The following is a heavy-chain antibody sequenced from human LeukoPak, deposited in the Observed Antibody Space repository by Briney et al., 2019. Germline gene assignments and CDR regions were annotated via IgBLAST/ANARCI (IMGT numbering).Heavy chain of an antibody. CDR2: VSGSGANT. V-gene: IGHV3-23*01. CDR1: GFTFHNYA. CDR3: AKQLGDYVGEAFDI. J-gene: IGHJ3*02. D-gene: IGHD6-6*01. Sequence: PGGSLRLYCAASGFTFHNYAMSWARQAPGKGLEWVSVVSGSGANTYYADFVKGRFTTSRDNSKNTLFLQMNSLRAEDTAIYYCAKQLGDYVGEAFDIWGQGTMVIVSS.